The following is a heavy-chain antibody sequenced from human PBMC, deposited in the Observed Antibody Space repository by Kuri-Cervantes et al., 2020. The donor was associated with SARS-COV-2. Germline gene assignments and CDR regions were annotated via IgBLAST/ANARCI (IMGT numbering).Heavy chain of an antibody. J-gene: IGHJ4*02. CDR1: GFTFSSYS. V-gene: IGHV3-53*01. Sequence: GESLKISCAASGFTFSSYSMNWVRQAPGKGLEWVSLIQTNGDTYYPGSVKGRFTISRDNAKDTLYLQMNSLRAEDTAVYYCAKDGFLSSGIVGATAIYWGQGTLVTVSS. CDR2: IQTNGDT. CDR3: AKDGFLSSGIVGATAIY. D-gene: IGHD1-26*01.